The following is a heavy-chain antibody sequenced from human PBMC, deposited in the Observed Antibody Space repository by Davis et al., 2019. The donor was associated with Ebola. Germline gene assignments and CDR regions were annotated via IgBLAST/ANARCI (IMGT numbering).Heavy chain of an antibody. CDR2: INSDGSFT. Sequence: GESLKISCAASGVTFRSNWMQWVRQAPGKGLVWVSRINSDGSFTSYADSVKGRFTISRDNAKNTLYLQMNRLRADDTAVYYCATDPYGGNPQSADYWGQGSLVTVSS. D-gene: IGHD3-16*01. CDR1: GVTFRSNW. V-gene: IGHV3-74*01. J-gene: IGHJ4*02. CDR3: ATDPYGGNPQSADY.